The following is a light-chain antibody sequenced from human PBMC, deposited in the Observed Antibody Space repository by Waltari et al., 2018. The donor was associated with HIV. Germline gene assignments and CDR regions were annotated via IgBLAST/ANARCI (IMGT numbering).Light chain of an antibody. CDR2: DVD. CDR3: ASFTDDNTVI. CDR1: DSDFGLYNS. Sequence: AVTQPASVSGLPGQSTTISCTGDDSDFGLYNSVSWYQQHSGKPPRLILYDVDSRASGVSDRFSGSVSGNTASLTISGLRAEDEGHYYCASFTDDNTVIFGGGTEVTVL. J-gene: IGLJ2*01. V-gene: IGLV2-14*03.